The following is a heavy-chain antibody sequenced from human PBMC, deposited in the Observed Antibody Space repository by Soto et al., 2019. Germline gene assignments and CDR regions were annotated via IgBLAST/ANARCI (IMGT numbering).Heavy chain of an antibody. V-gene: IGHV4-39*01. CDR3: ARTTYYYDSSGYYQGSSPGPQYYFDY. D-gene: IGHD3-22*01. CDR1: GGSISSSSYY. Sequence: SETLSLTCTVSGGSISSSSYYWGWIRQPPGKGLEWIGSIYYSGSTYYNPSLKSRVTISVDTSKNQFSLKLSSVTAADTAVYYCARTTYYYDSSGYYQGSSPGPQYYFDYWGQGTLVTVS. CDR2: IYYSGST. J-gene: IGHJ4*02.